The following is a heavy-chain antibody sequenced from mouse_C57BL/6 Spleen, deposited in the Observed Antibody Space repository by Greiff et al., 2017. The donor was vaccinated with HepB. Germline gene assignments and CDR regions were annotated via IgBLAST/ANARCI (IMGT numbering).Heavy chain of an antibody. D-gene: IGHD3-3*01. CDR1: GYAFSSYW. Sequence: QVQLQQSGAELVKPGASVKISCKASGYAFSSYWMNWVKQRPGKGLEWIGQIYPGDGDTNYNGKFKGKATLTADKSSSTAYMQLSSLTSEDSAVYFCARGGAGENYFDYWGQGTTLTVSS. CDR2: IYPGDGDT. V-gene: IGHV1-80*01. CDR3: ARGGAGENYFDY. J-gene: IGHJ2*01.